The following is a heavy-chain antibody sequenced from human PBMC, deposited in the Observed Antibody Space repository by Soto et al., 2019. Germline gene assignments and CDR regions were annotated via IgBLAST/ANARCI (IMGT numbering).Heavy chain of an antibody. D-gene: IGHD1-26*01. CDR2: IWYDGSNK. Sequence: PGGSLRLSCAASGFTFSSYGMHWVRQAPGKGLEWVAVIWYDGSNKYYADSVKGRFTISRDNSKNTLYLQMNSLRAEDTAVYYCARDSVEWELLRGYYYYGMDVWGQGTTVTVSS. V-gene: IGHV3-33*01. CDR1: GFTFSSYG. J-gene: IGHJ6*02. CDR3: ARDSVEWELLRGYYYYGMDV.